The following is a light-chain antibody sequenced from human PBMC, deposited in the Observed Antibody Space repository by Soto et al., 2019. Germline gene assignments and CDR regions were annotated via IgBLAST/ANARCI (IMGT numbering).Light chain of an antibody. CDR2: GAS. J-gene: IGKJ1*01. CDR3: QQYNNWWT. V-gene: IGKV3D-15*01. CDR1: QSVISMY. Sequence: EIGLTQSPGTLSLSPGERATLSCRASQSVISMYLAWYQQKPGQAPRLLIYGASTRATDVPDRFSGSGSGTEFTLTISSLQSEDFAVYYCQQYNNWWTFGQGTKVDIK.